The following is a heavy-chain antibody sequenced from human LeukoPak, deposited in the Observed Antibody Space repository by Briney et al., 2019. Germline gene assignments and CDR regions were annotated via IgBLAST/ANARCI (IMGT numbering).Heavy chain of an antibody. CDR1: GGSISSYY. J-gene: IGHJ4*02. D-gene: IGHD1-26*01. CDR3: ARGNSGSYYGPGKYFDY. Sequence: SETLSLTCTVSGGSISSYYWSWIRQPAGKGLEWIGHMYTSGTTNYNPSLKSRVTISVDTSKNQFSLKLSSVTAADTAVYYCARGNSGSYYGPGKYFDYWGQGTLVTVSS. CDR2: MYTSGTT. V-gene: IGHV4-4*07.